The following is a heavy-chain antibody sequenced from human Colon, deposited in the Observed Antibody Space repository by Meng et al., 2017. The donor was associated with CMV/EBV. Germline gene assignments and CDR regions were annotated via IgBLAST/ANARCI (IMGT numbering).Heavy chain of an antibody. CDR2: IYYSGST. CDR3: AQDQFVKDYNYYGTDV. Sequence: SETLSLTCTVSGGSVSSGSYYWSWIRQPPGKGLEWIGYIYYSGSTNYNPSLKSRVTISVDTSKNQFSLKLSSVTAADTAVYYCAQDQFVKDYNYYGTDVWGQGTTVTVSS. V-gene: IGHV4-61*01. CDR1: GGSVSSGSYY. J-gene: IGHJ6*02. D-gene: IGHD2-15*01.